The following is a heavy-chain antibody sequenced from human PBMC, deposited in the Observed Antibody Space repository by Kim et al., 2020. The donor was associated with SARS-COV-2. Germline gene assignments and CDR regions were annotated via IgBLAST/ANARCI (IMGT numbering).Heavy chain of an antibody. CDR2: ISSSSSYI. CDR3: ARGPQDDILTGYYIPIYFRD. V-gene: IGHV3-21*01. Sequence: GGSLRLSCAASGFTFSSYSMNWVRQAPGKGLEWVSSISSSSSYIYYADSVKGRFTISRDNAKNSLYLQMNSLRAEDTAVYYCARGPQDDILTGYYIPIYFRDWGQGTLVTVSS. J-gene: IGHJ4*02. CDR1: GFTFSSYS. D-gene: IGHD3-9*01.